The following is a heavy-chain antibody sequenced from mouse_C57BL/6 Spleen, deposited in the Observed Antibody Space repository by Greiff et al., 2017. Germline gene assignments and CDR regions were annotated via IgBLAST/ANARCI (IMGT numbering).Heavy chain of an antibody. D-gene: IGHD2-1*01. CDR2: IYPRSGNT. CDR1: GYTFTSYG. V-gene: IGHV1-81*01. Sequence: VQLQQSGAELARPGASVKLSCKASGYTFTSYGISWVKQRTGQGLEWIGEIYPRSGNTYYNEKFKGKATLTADKSSSTAYMELRSLTSEDSAVYFCARSGGNYHTLYWYFDVWGTGTTVTVSS. CDR3: ARSGGNYHTLYWYFDV. J-gene: IGHJ1*03.